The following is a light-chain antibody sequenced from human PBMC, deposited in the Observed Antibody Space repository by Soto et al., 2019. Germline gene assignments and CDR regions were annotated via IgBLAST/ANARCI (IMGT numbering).Light chain of an antibody. CDR1: QSISNW. V-gene: IGKV1-5*01. CDR2: YAS. J-gene: IGKJ1*01. CDR3: QQYNRSPWT. Sequence: DIQMTQSPSTLSASVGDRVTITCRASQSISNWLAWYQQKPGKAPKLQIYYASSLASWVAKRFSGSGSGTDYALAVSSLQPVDFATYYCQQYNRSPWTVGQGTKVEIK.